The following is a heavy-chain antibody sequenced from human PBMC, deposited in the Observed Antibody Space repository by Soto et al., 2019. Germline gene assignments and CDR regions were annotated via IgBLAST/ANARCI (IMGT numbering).Heavy chain of an antibody. V-gene: IGHV3-11*05. CDR1: GFTFRDYY. CDR2: IDSSTKYT. CDR3: ALEYYYTMDV. Sequence: QVQLVESGGGLVRPGGSLRLSCEASGFTFRDYYMTWFRQAPGKGLEWLSYIDSSTKYTNYADFVKGRFTISRDNAKNSLYLQKNSLRADDTAVYYCALEYYYTMDVWGQGTMVTVSS. J-gene: IGHJ6*02.